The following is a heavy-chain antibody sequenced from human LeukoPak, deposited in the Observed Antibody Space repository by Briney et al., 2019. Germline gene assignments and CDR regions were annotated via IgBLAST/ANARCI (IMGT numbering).Heavy chain of an antibody. D-gene: IGHD2-21*02. CDR3: ARRIVSVAAIQEGNWLDP. CDR1: GGSISGYY. V-gene: IGHV4-59*08. Sequence: SETLSLTCTASGGSISGYYCNWIRQPPGKGLEWIGYIYYSGGTYYNPSLESRVTISVDTSKSQFSLKLSSVTAADTAVYYCARRIVSVAAIQEGNWLDPWGQGTLVTVSS. CDR2: IYYSGGT. J-gene: IGHJ5*02.